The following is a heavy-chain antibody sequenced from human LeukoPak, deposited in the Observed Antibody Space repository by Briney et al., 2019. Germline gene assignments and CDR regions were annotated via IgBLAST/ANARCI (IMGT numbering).Heavy chain of an antibody. CDR1: GGSISSYY. CDR2: IYYSGST. J-gene: IGHJ5*02. Sequence: SETLSLTCTVSGGSISSYYWSWIRQPPGKGLEWIGYIYYSGSTNYNPSLKSRVTISVDTSKNQFSLKLSSVTAADTAVYYCARDPFLDPWGQGTLVTVSS. CDR3: ARDPFLDP. V-gene: IGHV4-59*01.